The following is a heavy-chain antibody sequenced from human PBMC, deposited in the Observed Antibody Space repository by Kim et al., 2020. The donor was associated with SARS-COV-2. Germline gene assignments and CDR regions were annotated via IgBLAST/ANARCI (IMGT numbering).Heavy chain of an antibody. CDR3: ASVGNDYSNLGFDS. CDR2: IYYSGST. D-gene: IGHD4-4*01. CDR1: GGSIRSYY. J-gene: IGHJ4*02. Sequence: SETLSLTCTVSGGSIRSYYWSWIRQPPGKGLEWIGYIYYSGSTNYNPSLKSRVTISVDTSKNQFSLKLSSVTAADTAVYYCASVGNDYSNLGFDSWGQGT. V-gene: IGHV4-59*01.